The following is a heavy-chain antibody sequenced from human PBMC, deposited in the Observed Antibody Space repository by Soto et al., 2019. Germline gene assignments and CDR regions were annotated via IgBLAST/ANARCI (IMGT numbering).Heavy chain of an antibody. Sequence: PGGSLRLSCAASGFTFSSYGMHWVRQAPGKGLEWVAVIWYDGSNKYYADSVKGRFTISRDNSKNTLYLQMNSLRAEDTAVYYCARDSVVVVPAARCGMDVWGQGTTVTVS. D-gene: IGHD2-2*01. CDR2: IWYDGSNK. CDR1: GFTFSSYG. J-gene: IGHJ6*02. CDR3: ARDSVVVVPAARCGMDV. V-gene: IGHV3-33*01.